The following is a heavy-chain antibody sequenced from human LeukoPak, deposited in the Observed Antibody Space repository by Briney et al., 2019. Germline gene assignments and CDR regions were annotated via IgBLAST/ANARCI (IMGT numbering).Heavy chain of an antibody. D-gene: IGHD6-13*01. V-gene: IGHV4-34*01. CDR2: INHSGST. Sequence: KPSETLSLTCAVYGGSFSGYYWSWIRQPPGKGLEWIGEINHSGSTNYNPSLKSRVTISVDTSKNQFSLKLSSVTAADTAVYYCARGDVAAGLFDYWGQGTLVTVSS. CDR1: GGSFSGYY. CDR3: ARGDVAAGLFDY. J-gene: IGHJ4*02.